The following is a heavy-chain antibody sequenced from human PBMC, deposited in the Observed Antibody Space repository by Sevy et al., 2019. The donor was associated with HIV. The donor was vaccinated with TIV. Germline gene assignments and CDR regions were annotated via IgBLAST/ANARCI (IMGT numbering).Heavy chain of an antibody. CDR2: IYHTGAA. Sequence: SETLSLTCTVSGGTISSSSYRWGWIRQPPGKGLEWVGSIYHTGAADDNPSLKRRVTMSVATSKNQFSLQVGSVTAADTAVYYCARWYGNNFDYRGQGALVTVSS. D-gene: IGHD3-10*01. J-gene: IGHJ4*02. CDR1: GGTISSSSYR. CDR3: ARWYGNNFDY. V-gene: IGHV4-39*01.